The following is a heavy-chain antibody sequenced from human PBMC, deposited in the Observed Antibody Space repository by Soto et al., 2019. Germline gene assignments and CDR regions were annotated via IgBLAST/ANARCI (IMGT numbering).Heavy chain of an antibody. CDR2: MYTKERT. J-gene: IGHJ5*02. D-gene: IGHD3-16*01. CDR1: GGSITNYY. V-gene: IGHV4-4*07. Sequence: QVQLQQSGPGLVMASETLSLTCTVSGGSITNYYWSWIRQPAGKGLEWIGRMYTKERTNYNLSFKSRVTMSVDTSKNQFSLKLNAVTAADTAVYYCARDDYKDGGNNWFDPWGQGTLVTVSS. CDR3: ARDDYKDGGNNWFDP.